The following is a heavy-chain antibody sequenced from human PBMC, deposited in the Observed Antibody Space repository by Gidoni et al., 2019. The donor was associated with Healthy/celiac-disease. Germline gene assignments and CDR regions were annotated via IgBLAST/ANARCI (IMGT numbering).Heavy chain of an antibody. CDR1: GGSVSSGSYY. V-gene: IGHV4-61*01. CDR2: IYYSGST. J-gene: IGHJ4*02. D-gene: IGHD2-15*01. CDR3: ARVGVEAVAAYY. Sequence: QVQLQESGPGLVKPSETLSLTCTVSGGSVSSGSYYWSWIRQPPGKGLEWSGYIYYSGSTNYNHSLKSGVTISVDTTKNQLSLKRSSVTAADTAVYYCARVGVEAVAAYYWGQGTLVTVSS.